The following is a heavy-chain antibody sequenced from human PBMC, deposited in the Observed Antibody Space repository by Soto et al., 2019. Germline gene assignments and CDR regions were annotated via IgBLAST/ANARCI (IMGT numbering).Heavy chain of an antibody. CDR1: GFTFSSYA. CDR3: CVVVITSFDY. D-gene: IGHD3-22*01. J-gene: IGHJ4*02. Sequence: GGSLRLSCAASGFTFSSYAMHWVRQAPGKGLEWVAVISYGGSTYYADSVKGRFTISRDNSKNTLYLQMNSLRAEDTAVYYCCVVVITSFDYWGQGTLVTVSS. V-gene: IGHV3-30-3*01. CDR2: ISYGGST.